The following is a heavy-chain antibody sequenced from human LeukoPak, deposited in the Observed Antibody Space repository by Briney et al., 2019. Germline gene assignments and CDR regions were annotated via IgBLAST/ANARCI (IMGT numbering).Heavy chain of an antibody. D-gene: IGHD2-15*01. Sequence: PGGSLRLSCAASGFTIRNYAIHWVRQAPGKGLEWVGFIRHNGEEFHAESVKGRFTISRDNAKNSLFLQMNSLRAEDTALYYCARGYCSGGSCWYFDHWGQGTLVTVSS. CDR1: GFTIRNYA. CDR2: IRHNGEE. CDR3: ARGYCSGGSCWYFDH. J-gene: IGHJ4*02. V-gene: IGHV3-30*02.